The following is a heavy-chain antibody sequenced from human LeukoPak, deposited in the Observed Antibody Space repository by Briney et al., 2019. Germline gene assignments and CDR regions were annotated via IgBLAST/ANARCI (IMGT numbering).Heavy chain of an antibody. J-gene: IGHJ4*02. CDR2: IYHSGST. CDR3: ARRPRGNSGSYRIGFFDY. CDR1: GGSISSSSSNC. Sequence: SETLSLTCAVSGGSISSSSSNCWTWVRQPPGKGLEWIGEIYHSGSTNYNPSLKSRVTISVDTSKNQFSLKLSSVTAADTAVYYCARRPRGNSGSYRIGFFDYWGQGTLVTVSS. D-gene: IGHD1-26*01. V-gene: IGHV4-4*02.